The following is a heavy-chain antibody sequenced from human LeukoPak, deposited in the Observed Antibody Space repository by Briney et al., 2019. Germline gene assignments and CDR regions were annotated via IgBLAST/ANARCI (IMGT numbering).Heavy chain of an antibody. Sequence: SETLSLTCAVYGGSFSGYYWSWIRQPPGKGLEWIGEINHSGSTNYNPSLKSRVTISVDTSKNQFSLKLSSVTAAGTAVYYCARTYYDILTGYSTDAFDIWGQGTMVTVSS. CDR2: INHSGST. V-gene: IGHV4-34*01. CDR1: GGSFSGYY. J-gene: IGHJ3*02. CDR3: ARTYYDILTGYSTDAFDI. D-gene: IGHD3-9*01.